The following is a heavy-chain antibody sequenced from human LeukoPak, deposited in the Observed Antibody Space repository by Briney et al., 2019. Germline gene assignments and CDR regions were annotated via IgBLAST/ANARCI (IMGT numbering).Heavy chain of an antibody. CDR2: ISGSGGST. CDR1: GFTFSSYA. V-gene: IGHV3-23*01. J-gene: IGHJ4*02. Sequence: GGSLGLSCAASGFTFSSYAMSWVRQAPGKGLEWVSAISGSGGSTYYADSVKGRFTISRDNSKNTLYLQMNSLRAEDTAVYYCAKDLRTKANLDDWVDYWGQGTLVTVSS. D-gene: IGHD3-9*01. CDR3: AKDLRTKANLDDWVDY.